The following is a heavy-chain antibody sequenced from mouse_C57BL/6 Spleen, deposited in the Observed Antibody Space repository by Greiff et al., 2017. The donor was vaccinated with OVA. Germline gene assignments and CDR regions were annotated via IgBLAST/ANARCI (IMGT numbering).Heavy chain of an antibody. J-gene: IGHJ2*01. Sequence: QVQLKESGAELVMPGASVKLSCKASGYTFTSYWMHWVKQRPGQGLEWIGEIDPSDSYTNYNQKFKGKSTLTVDKSSSTAYMQLSSLTSEDSAVYYCARAVTGYYFDYWGQGTTLTVSS. CDR2: IDPSDSYT. V-gene: IGHV1-69*01. CDR1: GYTFTSYW. CDR3: ARAVTGYYFDY. D-gene: IGHD4-1*01.